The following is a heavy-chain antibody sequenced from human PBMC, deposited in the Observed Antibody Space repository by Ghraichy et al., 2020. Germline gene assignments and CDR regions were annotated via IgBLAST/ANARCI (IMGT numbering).Heavy chain of an antibody. J-gene: IGHJ4*02. CDR2: ISSSSSYI. CDR3: ARDPPTDYGDSLYYFDY. D-gene: IGHD4-17*01. Sequence: GGSLRLSCAASGFTFSSYSMNWVRQAPGKRLEWVSSISSSSSYIYYADSVKGRFTISRDNAKNSLYLQMNSLRAEDTAVYYCARDPPTDYGDSLYYFDYWGQGTLVTVSS. V-gene: IGHV3-21*01. CDR1: GFTFSSYS.